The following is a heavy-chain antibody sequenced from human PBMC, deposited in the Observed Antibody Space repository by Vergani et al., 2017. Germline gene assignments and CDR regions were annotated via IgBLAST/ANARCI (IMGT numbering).Heavy chain of an antibody. Sequence: QVQLVESGGGVVQPGRSLRLSCAASGFSFSTYGLHWFRQALGKGLEWVAVIWDDGSNKYSADSVKGRFTISRDSSKNTLYLQMNGLRAEDTAVYYCARAAGYCRSNSCAPTLRYDYYYMDVWGKGTTVTVSS. CDR3: ARAAGYCRSNSCAPTLRYDYYYMDV. CDR1: GFSFSTYG. D-gene: IGHD2-2*01. V-gene: IGHV3-33*01. CDR2: IWDDGSNK. J-gene: IGHJ6*03.